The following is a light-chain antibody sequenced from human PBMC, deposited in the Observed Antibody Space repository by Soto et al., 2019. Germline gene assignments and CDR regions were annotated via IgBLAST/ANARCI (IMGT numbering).Light chain of an antibody. V-gene: IGKV3-20*01. J-gene: IGKJ1*01. CDR1: QSVSSSS. CDR2: GAS. Sequence: EIVLTQSPGTLSLSPGERASLSCRASQSVSSSSLAWYQQKPGQAPRLLIYGASSRATGIPDRFSGSESGTEFTLTISRLEPEDFAVYYCQQDGSSPRTFGQGTKVEIK. CDR3: QQDGSSPRT.